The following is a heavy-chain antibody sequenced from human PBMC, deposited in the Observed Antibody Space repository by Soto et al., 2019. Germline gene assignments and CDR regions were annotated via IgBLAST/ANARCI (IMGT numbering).Heavy chain of an antibody. V-gene: IGHV4-61*08. CDR3: ARGTMVRGVIYYYYGMDV. CDR1: GASVGSGGYF. Sequence: PSETLSLTCTVSGASVGSGGYFWSWTRQHPGKGLEWIGYIYYSGSTNYNPSLKSRVTISVDTSKNQFSLKLSSVTAADTAVYYCARGTMVRGVIYYYYGMDVWGQGTTVTVSS. J-gene: IGHJ6*02. D-gene: IGHD3-10*01. CDR2: IYYSGST.